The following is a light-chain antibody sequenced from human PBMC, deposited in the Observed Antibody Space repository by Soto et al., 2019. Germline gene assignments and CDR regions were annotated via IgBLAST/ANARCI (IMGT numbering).Light chain of an antibody. CDR3: RAFTSRFTFV. J-gene: IGLJ1*01. CDR1: RSDVGAYNY. CDR2: EVT. Sequence: QSVLTQPASVSGSPGQSIAISCTGTRSDVGAYNYVSWYQQHPGKAPKLMISEVTNRPSGVSDRFSGSKSGNTASLTISGLQAEDVADYYCRAFTSRFTFVFGTGTKSPS. V-gene: IGLV2-14*01.